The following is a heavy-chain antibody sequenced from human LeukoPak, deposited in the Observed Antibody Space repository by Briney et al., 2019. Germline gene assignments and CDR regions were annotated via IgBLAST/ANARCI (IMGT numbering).Heavy chain of an antibody. CDR3: ASYDSSGPDAFDI. CDR2: ISYDGSSK. V-gene: IGHV3-30*04. D-gene: IGHD3-22*01. CDR1: GFTFSSYA. Sequence: PGRSLRLSCAASGFTFSSYAMHWVRQAPGKGLEWVAVISYDGSSKYYADSVKGRFTISRDNSKNTLYLQMNSLRAEDTAVYYSASYDSSGPDAFDIWGQGTMVTVSS. J-gene: IGHJ3*02.